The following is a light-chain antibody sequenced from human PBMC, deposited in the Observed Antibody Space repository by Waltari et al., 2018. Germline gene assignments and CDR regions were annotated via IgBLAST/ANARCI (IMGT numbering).Light chain of an antibody. J-gene: IGKJ2*02. CDR2: QVS. CDR3: MQGTHWLPCT. Sequence: VVLTQSPLSLPVPLGPSASISCWPSPSLVPSNAHTHFNLFQQRPGQSPRRLIYQVSIRDSGVPDRFSGSGSGTNFTLKISRVEADDVGVYYCMQGTHWLPCTFGQGTKLEIK. V-gene: IGKV2-30*02. CDR1: PSLVPSNAHTH.